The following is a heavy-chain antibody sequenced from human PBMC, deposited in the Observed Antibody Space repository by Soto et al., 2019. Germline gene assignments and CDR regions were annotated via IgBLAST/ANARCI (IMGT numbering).Heavy chain of an antibody. Sequence: SVKVSCKASGGTFSSYAISWVRQAPGQGLEWMGGIIPIFGTANYAQKFQGRVTITADESTSTAYMELSSLRSEDTAVYYCARGRPLAGPYCGGDCYYSDWFDPGGQGTLVTVSS. CDR2: IIPIFGTA. J-gene: IGHJ5*02. CDR3: ARGRPLAGPYCGGDCYYSDWFDP. CDR1: GGTFSSYA. V-gene: IGHV1-69*13. D-gene: IGHD2-21*02.